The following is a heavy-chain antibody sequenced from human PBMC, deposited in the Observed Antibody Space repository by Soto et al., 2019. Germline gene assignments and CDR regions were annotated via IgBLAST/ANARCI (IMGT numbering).Heavy chain of an antibody. D-gene: IGHD3-22*01. Sequence: EVQLLESGGGLVQPGGSLRLSCAASGFTFSSYAMSWVRQAPGKGLEWVSAISGSGGSTYYADSVKGRFTISRDNSKNTLYLQMNSLRAEDTAVYYCARWLLLGDYFDYWGQGTLVTVSS. J-gene: IGHJ4*02. V-gene: IGHV3-23*01. CDR2: ISGSGGST. CDR1: GFTFSSYA. CDR3: ARWLLLGDYFDY.